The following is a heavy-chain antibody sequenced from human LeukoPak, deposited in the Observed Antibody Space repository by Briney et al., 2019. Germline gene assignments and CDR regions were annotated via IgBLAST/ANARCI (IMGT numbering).Heavy chain of an antibody. J-gene: IGHJ4*02. V-gene: IGHV3-53*01. Sequence: AGGSLRLSCTVSGFTVSSNSMSWVRQAPGKGLEWVSFIYSDNTHYSDSVKGRFTISRDNSKNTLYLQMNSLRAEDTAVYYCATLRKSLWIPEFDFWGQGTLVTVSS. CDR3: ATLRKSLWIPEFDF. CDR2: IYSDNT. CDR1: GFTVSSNS. D-gene: IGHD1-1*01.